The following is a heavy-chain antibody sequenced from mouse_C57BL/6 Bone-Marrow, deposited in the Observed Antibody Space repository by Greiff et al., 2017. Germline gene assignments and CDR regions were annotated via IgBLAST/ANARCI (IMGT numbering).Heavy chain of an antibody. CDR1: GYTFTSYW. CDR3: TRDGYDGSPYFDY. V-gene: IGHV1-5*01. CDR2: IYPGNSDT. J-gene: IGHJ2*01. D-gene: IGHD2-2*01. Sequence: EVQLQQSGTVLARPGASVKMSCKTSGYTFTSYWMHWVKQRPGQGLEWIGAIYPGNSDTSYNQKFKGKAKLTAVTSASTAYMELSSLTNEDSAVYYWTRDGYDGSPYFDYWGQGTTLTVSS.